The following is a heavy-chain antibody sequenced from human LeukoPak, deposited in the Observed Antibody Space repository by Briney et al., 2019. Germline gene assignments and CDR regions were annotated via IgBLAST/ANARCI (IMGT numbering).Heavy chain of an antibody. Sequence: PSETLSLTCTVSGGSISSGDYYWSWIRQPPGKGLEWIGYIYYSGSTYYNPSLKSRVTISVDTSKNQFSLKLSSVTAADTAVYYCARAVRFDYYYGMDVWGKGTTVTVSS. CDR1: GGSISSGDYY. CDR3: ARAVRFDYYYGMDV. D-gene: IGHD3-16*01. V-gene: IGHV4-30-4*01. CDR2: IYYSGST. J-gene: IGHJ6*04.